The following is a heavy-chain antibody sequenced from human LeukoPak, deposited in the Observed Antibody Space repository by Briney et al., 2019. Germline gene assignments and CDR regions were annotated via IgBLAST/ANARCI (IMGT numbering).Heavy chain of an antibody. Sequence: GASVTVSCMASRYTFTGYYMHWVRPAPAQGVAWMGWINPNSGGTNYAQQFQRRVTMISDTYIRTAYMELSRLRSDDTAVYYCARGRGGSYPLFDIWGQGTMVTVSS. D-gene: IGHD1-26*01. CDR2: INPNSGGT. CDR1: RYTFTGYY. CDR3: ARGRGGSYPLFDI. J-gene: IGHJ3*02. V-gene: IGHV1-2*02.